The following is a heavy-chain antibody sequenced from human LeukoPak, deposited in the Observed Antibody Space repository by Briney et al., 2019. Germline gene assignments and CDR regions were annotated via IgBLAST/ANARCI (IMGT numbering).Heavy chain of an antibody. CDR1: GGTFSSYA. Sequence: GASVKVSCKASGGTFSSYAISWVRQAPGQGLEWMGRIIPILGIANYAQKFQGRVTITADKSTSTAYMELSSLRSEDTAVYCCARDARNDYGGLYYFDYWGQGTLVTVSS. CDR2: IIPILGIA. CDR3: ARDARNDYGGLYYFDY. D-gene: IGHD4-23*01. V-gene: IGHV1-69*04. J-gene: IGHJ4*02.